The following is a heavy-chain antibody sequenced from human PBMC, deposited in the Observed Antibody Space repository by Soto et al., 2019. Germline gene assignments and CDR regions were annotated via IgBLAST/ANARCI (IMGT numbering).Heavy chain of an antibody. CDR3: ARNNYDSRGGVDY. J-gene: IGHJ4*02. Sequence: EVQLVESGGGLIQPGGSLRLSCAASGFTVSSNYMSWVRQAPGKGLEWVSVLYSGGSTYYADSVKGRYTISRDNSKNTLYLQMNFLRAEDTAGYYCARNNYDSRGGVDYWGQGTLVTVSS. D-gene: IGHD3-22*01. V-gene: IGHV3-53*01. CDR2: LYSGGST. CDR1: GFTVSSNY.